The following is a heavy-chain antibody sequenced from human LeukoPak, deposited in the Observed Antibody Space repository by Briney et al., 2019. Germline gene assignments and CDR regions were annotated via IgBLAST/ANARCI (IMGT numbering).Heavy chain of an antibody. CDR3: AKDYGGSLD. J-gene: IGHJ4*02. CDR2: IRYDGSNE. Sequence: GGSLRLSCAASGFTFSSYGMHWVRQAPGKGLEWVAFIRYDGSNEYYAGSVKGRFTISRDNSKNTLYLQMNSLRAEDTAVYYCAKDYGGSLDWGQGTLVTVSS. D-gene: IGHD1-26*01. V-gene: IGHV3-30*02. CDR1: GFTFSSYG.